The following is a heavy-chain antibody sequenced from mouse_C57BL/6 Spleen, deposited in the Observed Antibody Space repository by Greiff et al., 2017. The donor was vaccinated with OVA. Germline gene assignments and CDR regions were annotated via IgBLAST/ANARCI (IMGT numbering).Heavy chain of an antibody. CDR3: AREVLTGPYYFDY. Sequence: QVQLQQPGAELVKPGASVKLSCKASGYTFTSYWMHWVKQRPGQGLEWIGMIHPNSGSTNYNEKFKSKATLTVDKSSSTAYMQLSSLTSEDSAVYYCAREVLTGPYYFDYWGQGTTLTVSS. CDR2: IHPNSGST. CDR1: GYTFTSYW. D-gene: IGHD4-1*01. J-gene: IGHJ2*01. V-gene: IGHV1-64*01.